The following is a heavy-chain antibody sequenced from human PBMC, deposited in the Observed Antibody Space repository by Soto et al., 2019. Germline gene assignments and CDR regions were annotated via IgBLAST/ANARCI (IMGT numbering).Heavy chain of an antibody. V-gene: IGHV4-59*01. CDR3: ARVLRYFTSRPYYYYYGMDV. J-gene: IGHJ6*02. CDR2: IYYSGST. CDR1: GGSISSYY. D-gene: IGHD3-9*01. Sequence: PSETLSLTCTVSGGSISSYYWSWIRQPPGKGLEWIGYIYYSGSTNYNPSLKSRVTISVDTSKNQFSLKLSSVTAADTALYYCARVLRYFTSRPYYYYYGMDVWGQGTTVTVS.